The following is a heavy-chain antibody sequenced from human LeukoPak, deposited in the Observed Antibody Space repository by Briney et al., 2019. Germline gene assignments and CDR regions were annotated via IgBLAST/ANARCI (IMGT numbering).Heavy chain of an antibody. CDR1: GFSFSSSA. CDR2: ISGSGGST. J-gene: IGHJ6*03. V-gene: IGHV3-23*01. Sequence: GGSLRLSCAASGFSFSSSAMSWVRQAPGKWLEWVSTISGSGGSTYYADSVKGRFTISRDSSKNTLYLQMNSLSAEDTAVYYCAKEGTYYYDSSGYFNPSYYYYMDVWGKGTTVTVSS. CDR3: AKEGTYYYDSSGYFNPSYYYYMDV. D-gene: IGHD3-22*01.